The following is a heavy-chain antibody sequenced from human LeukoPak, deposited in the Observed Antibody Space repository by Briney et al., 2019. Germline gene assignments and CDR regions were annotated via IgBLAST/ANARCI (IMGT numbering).Heavy chain of an antibody. CDR2: IYYSGST. J-gene: IGHJ4*02. V-gene: IGHV4-59*12. Sequence: SETLSLTCTVSAGSISSYYWTWIRQPPGKGLEWIGYIYYSGSTNYNPSLKSRVTISVDTSKNQFSLKLSSVTAADTAVYYCARGTSGYDQEFDYWGQGTLVTVSS. CDR3: ARGTSGYDQEFDY. D-gene: IGHD5-12*01. CDR1: AGSISSYY.